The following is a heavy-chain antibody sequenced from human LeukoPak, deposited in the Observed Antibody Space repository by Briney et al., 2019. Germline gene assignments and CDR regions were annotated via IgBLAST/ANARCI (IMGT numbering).Heavy chain of an antibody. Sequence: KPSETLSLTCAVYGGSFSGYYWSWIRQPPGKGLEWIGEINHSGSTNYNPSLKSRVTISVDTSKNQFSLKLSSVTAADTAVYYCARSIAVAGTPSRGYWGQGTLVTVSS. CDR1: GGSFSGYY. CDR3: ARSIAVAGTPSRGY. CDR2: INHSGST. D-gene: IGHD6-19*01. J-gene: IGHJ4*02. V-gene: IGHV4-34*01.